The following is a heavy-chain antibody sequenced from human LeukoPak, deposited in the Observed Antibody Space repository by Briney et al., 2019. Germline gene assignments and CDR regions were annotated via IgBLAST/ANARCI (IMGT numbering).Heavy chain of an antibody. J-gene: IGHJ3*02. V-gene: IGHV3-30*03. D-gene: IGHD5-12*01. CDR3: ARDPLDISRWTNAFDI. CDR2: ISYDGNN. Sequence: GGSLRLSCAASGFTFSSYSMNWVRQAPGKALEWVAFISYDGNNKYEDSVKGRFTISRDNSKSTLHLQMNGLRAEDTAVYYCARDPLDISRWTNAFDIWGQGTTVIVS. CDR1: GFTFSSYS.